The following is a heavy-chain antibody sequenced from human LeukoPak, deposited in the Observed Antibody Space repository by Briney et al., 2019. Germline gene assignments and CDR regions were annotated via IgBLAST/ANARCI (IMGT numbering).Heavy chain of an antibody. CDR1: GFTFSNYW. CDR3: TTDLLFWRYYYGSGSYSHFDY. CDR2: IKSKTDGGTT. V-gene: IGHV3-15*01. D-gene: IGHD3-10*01. J-gene: IGHJ4*02. Sequence: PGGSLRLSCAASGFTFSNYWMTWVRQAPGKGLEWVGRIKSKTDGGTTDYAAPVKGRFTISRDDSKNTLYLQMNSLKTEDTAVYYCTTDLLFWRYYYGSGSYSHFDYWGQGTLVTVSS.